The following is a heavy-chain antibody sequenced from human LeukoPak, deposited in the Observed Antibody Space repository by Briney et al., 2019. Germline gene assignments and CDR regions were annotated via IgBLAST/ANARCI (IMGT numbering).Heavy chain of an antibody. D-gene: IGHD6-19*01. V-gene: IGHV1-69*05. CDR3: ARGRGAVAPLPS. CDR1: GGTFSSYA. Sequence: SVKVSCKAPGGTFSSYAISWVRQAPGQGLEWMGGIIPIFGTANYAQKFQGRVTITTDESTSTAYMELSSLRSEDTAVYYCARGRGAVAPLPSWGQGTLVTVSS. CDR2: IIPIFGTA. J-gene: IGHJ4*02.